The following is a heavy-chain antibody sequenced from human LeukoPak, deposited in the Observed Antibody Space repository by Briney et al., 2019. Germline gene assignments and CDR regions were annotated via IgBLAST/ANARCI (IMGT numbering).Heavy chain of an antibody. CDR2: ISYDGSNK. CDR1: GFTFSSYA. V-gene: IGHV3-30-3*01. CDR3: ARDGGSIQLWLDVFYGMDV. Sequence: GGSLRLSCAASGFTFSSYAMHWVRQAPGKGLEWVAVISYDGSNKYYADSVKGRFTISRDNSKNTLYLQINSLRAEDTAVYYCARDGGSIQLWLDVFYGMDVWGQGTTVTVSS. J-gene: IGHJ6*02. D-gene: IGHD5-18*01.